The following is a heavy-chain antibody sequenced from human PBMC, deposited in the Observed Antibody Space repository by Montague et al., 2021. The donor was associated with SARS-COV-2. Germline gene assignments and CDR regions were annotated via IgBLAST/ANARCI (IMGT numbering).Heavy chain of an antibody. Sequence: SETLSLTCAVYGGSFSDNYWSWIRKPPGKGLEWIGEINHRGTSNYNPSLKSRASISVDTSKNQFSLYLGSVTAADTAVYYCARGRQHFNMIVVVMTGGECYFDYWGQGTLVTVSS. CDR3: ARGRQHFNMIVVVMTGGECYFDY. J-gene: IGHJ4*02. D-gene: IGHD3-22*01. CDR1: GGSFSDNY. CDR2: INHRGTS. V-gene: IGHV4-34*01.